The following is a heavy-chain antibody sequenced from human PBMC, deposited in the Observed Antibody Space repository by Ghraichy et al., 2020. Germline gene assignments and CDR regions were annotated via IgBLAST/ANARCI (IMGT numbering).Heavy chain of an antibody. CDR2: LFHYSGRI. CDR1: GGSVSGGDYY. V-gene: IGHV4-39*07. Sequence: SETLSLTCSVSGGSVSGGDYYWGWVSQPPGKGLTWIVSLFHYSGRIHYNPSFRSRFTMSVDTSKNEFSLRMSSVTAADTALYYCTREDENGADNAFDIWGQGRFVTVSS. J-gene: IGHJ3*02. D-gene: IGHD2-15*01. CDR3: TREDENGADNAFDI.